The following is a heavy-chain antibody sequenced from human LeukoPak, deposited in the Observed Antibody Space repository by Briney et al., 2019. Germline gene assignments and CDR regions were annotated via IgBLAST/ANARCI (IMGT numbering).Heavy chain of an antibody. Sequence: QPGGSLRLSCAASGFTFRSYAMSWVRPAPGKGLEWVSAISGSGGSTYYADSVKGRFTISRDNSRDTLYLQMNSLRAEDTAVYYCAKGYYDYVWGSYYFDYWGQGTLVTVSS. CDR2: ISGSGGST. CDR3: AKGYYDYVWGSYYFDY. CDR1: GFTFRSYA. V-gene: IGHV3-23*01. J-gene: IGHJ4*02. D-gene: IGHD3-16*01.